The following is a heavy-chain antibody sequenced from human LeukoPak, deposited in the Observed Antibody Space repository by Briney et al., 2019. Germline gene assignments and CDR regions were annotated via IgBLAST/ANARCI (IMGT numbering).Heavy chain of an antibody. V-gene: IGHV3-20*04. CDR1: GFRFDDYG. J-gene: IGHJ6*03. CDR3: GRVYCSTTSCYDYYDYYMDV. CDR2: INWDGAST. D-gene: IGHD2-2*01. Sequence: GGSLRLSCAASGFRFDDYGMTWVRHVPGKGLEWVAGINWDGASTGYADSVKGRFTISRGNGKNSLYLQMNSLGVEDTAVYYCGRVYCSTTSCYDYYDYYMDVCGKGTTVTVSS.